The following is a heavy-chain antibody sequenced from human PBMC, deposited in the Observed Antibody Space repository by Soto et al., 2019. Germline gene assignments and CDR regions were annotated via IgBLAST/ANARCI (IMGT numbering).Heavy chain of an antibody. J-gene: IGHJ6*02. CDR1: GYTFSTYG. D-gene: IGHD3-10*01. CDR2: INTHNGNT. Sequence: VKVSCKASGYTFSTYGISGVRQAPGQGLEWMGWINTHNGNTNYAQNLQGRVTMTADTSTSTAYMELRSLRSDDTAVYYCTREGSAPYYYYGMDVWGQGTTVTVSS. CDR3: TREGSAPYYYYGMDV. V-gene: IGHV1-18*01.